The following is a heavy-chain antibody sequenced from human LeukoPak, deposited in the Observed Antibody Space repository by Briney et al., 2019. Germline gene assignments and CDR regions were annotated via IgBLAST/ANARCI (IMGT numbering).Heavy chain of an antibody. Sequence: PGGSLRLSCAASEFSVGSNYMTWVRQAPGKGLEWVSLIYSGGSTYYADSVKGRFTISRDNSKNTLYLQMNSLRAEDTAVYYCARDRQLWLLGGEDMDVWGKGTTVTVSS. J-gene: IGHJ6*03. CDR1: EFSVGSNY. CDR2: IYSGGST. CDR3: ARDRQLWLLGGEDMDV. D-gene: IGHD5-18*01. V-gene: IGHV3-66*01.